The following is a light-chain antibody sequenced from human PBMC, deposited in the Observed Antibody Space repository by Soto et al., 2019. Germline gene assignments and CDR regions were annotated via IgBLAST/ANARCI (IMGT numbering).Light chain of an antibody. CDR3: QQTYIIPLT. CDR1: QSISRY. J-gene: IGKJ4*01. CDR2: AAS. Sequence: DIQMTQSPSSLSASLGDRVTIACRASQSISRYLNWYQHNPGQAPNLLIYAASSLNPGVPSRFSGSGSGTDFTLTISSLQPEDFATYYCQQTYIIPLTFGGGTKVEI. V-gene: IGKV1-39*01.